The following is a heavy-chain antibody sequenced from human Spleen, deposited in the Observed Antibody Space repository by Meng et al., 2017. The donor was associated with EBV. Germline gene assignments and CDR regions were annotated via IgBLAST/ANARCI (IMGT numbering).Heavy chain of an antibody. Sequence: QVQVVQSGAEVKKPGSSVKVSCKASGGAFSNSAISWVRQAPGQGLEWMGGLIPIFGTPNYAQKYQDRVTITADESTSTAYMELSSLRSEDTAVYYCARESGRGYTPDYWGQGTLVTVAS. J-gene: IGHJ4*02. V-gene: IGHV1-69*01. CDR1: GGAFSNSA. CDR3: ARESGRGYTPDY. D-gene: IGHD3-10*01. CDR2: LIPIFGTP.